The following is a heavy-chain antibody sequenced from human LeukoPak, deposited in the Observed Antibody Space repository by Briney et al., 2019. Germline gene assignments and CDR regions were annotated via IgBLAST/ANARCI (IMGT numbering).Heavy chain of an antibody. CDR2: ISSEGSST. V-gene: IGHV3-74*01. CDR1: GFTFSIYW. D-gene: IGHD3-16*01. CDR3: ARGENTYIDY. Sequence: GGSLRLSCAASGFTFSIYWMHWVRQAPGKGLVWVSRISSEGSSTTYADSVKGRFTISRDNAKDMLYLQMNSLRAEDTAVYYCARGENTYIDYWGQGTLVTVSS. J-gene: IGHJ4*02.